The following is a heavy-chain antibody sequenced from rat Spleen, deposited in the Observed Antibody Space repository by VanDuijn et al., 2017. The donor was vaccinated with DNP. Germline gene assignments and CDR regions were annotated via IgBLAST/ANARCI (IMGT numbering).Heavy chain of an antibody. Sequence: EVQLVESGGGLVQPGRSLILSCAASGFTFSDYAMAWVRQAPKKGLEWVTYINYDGGNTYYRDSVKGRFTISRDNAKSTLYLQMDSLRSEDTATYYCATETNYYSGDVGYFDYWGQGVMVTVSS. CDR2: INYDGGNT. CDR3: ATETNYYSGDVGYFDY. D-gene: IGHD1-1*01. V-gene: IGHV5-17*01. CDR1: GFTFSDYA. J-gene: IGHJ2*01.